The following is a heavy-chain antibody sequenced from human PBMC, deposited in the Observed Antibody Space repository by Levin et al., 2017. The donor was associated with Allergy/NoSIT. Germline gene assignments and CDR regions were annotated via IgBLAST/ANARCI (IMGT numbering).Heavy chain of an antibody. J-gene: IGHJ4*01. CDR1: GFTFSNHA. D-gene: IGHD1/OR15-1a*01. V-gene: IGHV3-23*01. Sequence: GGSLRLSCIASGFTFSNHAMSWVRQAPGKGLEWVSSVTGGGGSTYYAGSVKGRFTFSRDNSKNTLYLQMNGLRVDDTAVYFCARGPAVGTYYFDFWGQGTLVTVSS. CDR3: ARGPAVGTYYFDF. CDR2: VTGGGGST.